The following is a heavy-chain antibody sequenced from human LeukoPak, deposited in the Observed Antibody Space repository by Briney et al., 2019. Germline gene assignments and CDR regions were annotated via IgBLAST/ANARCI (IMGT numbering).Heavy chain of an antibody. CDR1: GGSISSYY. CDR2: IYTSGST. J-gene: IGHJ5*02. CDR3: ARDKTAVMTTMTLSNWFDP. V-gene: IGHV4-4*07. D-gene: IGHD4-17*01. Sequence: SETLSLTCTVSGGSISSYYWSWIRQPAGKGLEWIGRIYTSGSTNYNPSLKSRVTMSVDTSKNQFSLKLSFVTAADTAVYYCARDKTAVMTTMTLSNWFDPWGQGTLVTVSS.